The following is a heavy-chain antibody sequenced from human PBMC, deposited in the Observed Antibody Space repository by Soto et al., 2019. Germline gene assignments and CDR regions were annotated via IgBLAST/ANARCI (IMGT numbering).Heavy chain of an antibody. J-gene: IGHJ4*02. V-gene: IGHV4-31*03. CDR1: GGSISSGGYY. CDR2: IYYSGST. D-gene: IGHD6-6*01. Sequence: PSETLSLTCTVSGGSISSGGYYWSWIRQHPGKGLEWIGYIYYSGSTYYNPSLKSRVTISVDTSKNQFSLKLSSVTAADTAVYYCAREWGRRSSSSGLNFDYWGQGTLVTVSS. CDR3: AREWGRRSSSSGLNFDY.